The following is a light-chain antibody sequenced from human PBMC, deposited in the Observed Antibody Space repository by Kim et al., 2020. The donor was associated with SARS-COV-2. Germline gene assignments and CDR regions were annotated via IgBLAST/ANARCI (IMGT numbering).Light chain of an antibody. J-gene: IGLJ3*02. V-gene: IGLV7-46*01. Sequence: PGGTVTLTCGSSTGAVTSGHYPYWFQQKPGQAPTTLLYDTHNRHSWTPARFSGSLLGGKAALTLSGAQPEDEADYYCLLAFGNTRVFGGGTKLTVL. CDR3: LLAFGNTRV. CDR2: DTH. CDR1: TGAVTSGHY.